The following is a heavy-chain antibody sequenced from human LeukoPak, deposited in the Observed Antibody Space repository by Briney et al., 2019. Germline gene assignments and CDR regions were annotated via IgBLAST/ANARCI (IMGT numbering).Heavy chain of an antibody. CDR2: IDSSSSTI. D-gene: IGHD3-22*01. CDR1: GFTFSNYG. Sequence: GGSLRLSCAASGFTFSNYGMNWVRQAPGKGLEWVSYIDSSSSTIYYADSVKGRFTISRDNAKNSLYLQMNSLRDEDTAVYYCANINNGRGNYYGSSGYSSCFDFWGQGTLVTVSS. CDR3: ANINNGRGNYYGSSGYSSCFDF. J-gene: IGHJ4*02. V-gene: IGHV3-48*02.